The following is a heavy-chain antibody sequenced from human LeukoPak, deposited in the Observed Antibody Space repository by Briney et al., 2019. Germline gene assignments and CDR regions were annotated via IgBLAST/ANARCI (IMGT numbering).Heavy chain of an antibody. CDR1: GFTFSSYG. CDR2: ISGNGGSI. V-gene: IGHV3-21*01. J-gene: IGHJ3*02. Sequence: GGSLRLSCAASGFTFSSYGMSWVRQAPGKGLEWVSLISGNGGSIVYADSVKGRFTISRDNAKKVLYLEMNSLRAEDTAVYYCARAPPGVTSGTAFDSWGQGTLVTVSS. CDR3: ARAPPGVTSGTAFDS. D-gene: IGHD3-10*01.